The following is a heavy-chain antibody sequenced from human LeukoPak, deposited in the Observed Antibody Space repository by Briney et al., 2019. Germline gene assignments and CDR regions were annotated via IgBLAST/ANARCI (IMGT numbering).Heavy chain of an antibody. V-gene: IGHV3-23*01. CDR1: GFTFSSYA. J-gene: IGHJ4*02. Sequence: GGSLRLSCAASGFTFSSYAMSWVRQAPGKGLEWVSAISGSGGSTYYADSVKGRFTISRDNSKNTLYLQMNSLRAEDTAVYYCAKVGDGDCSSTSCYADFDYWGQGTLVTVSS. D-gene: IGHD2-2*01. CDR3: AKVGDGDCSSTSCYADFDY. CDR2: ISGSGGST.